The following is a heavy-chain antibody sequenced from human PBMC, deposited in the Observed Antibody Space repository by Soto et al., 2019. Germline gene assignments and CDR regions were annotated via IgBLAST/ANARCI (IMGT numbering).Heavy chain of an antibody. CDR2: INSDGSTT. CDR3: ARLPGYSTGWTPFDF. V-gene: IGHV3-74*01. D-gene: IGHD6-19*01. CDR1: GFTFSNYW. Sequence: EVQLVESGGGLVQPGGSLRLSCAASGFTFSNYWMHWVRQAPGKGLVWVSRINSDGSTTSHADSVKGRFTISRDNAKNTLYLQMNSLRAEDTAVYYCARLPGYSTGWTPFDFWGQVTQVTVSS. J-gene: IGHJ4*02.